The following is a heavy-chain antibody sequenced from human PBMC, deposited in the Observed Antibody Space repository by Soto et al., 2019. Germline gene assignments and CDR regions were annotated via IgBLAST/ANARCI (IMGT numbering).Heavy chain of an antibody. CDR1: GGSISSYY. CDR3: ARDYYGSGSYYNYFDY. Sequence: SETLSLTCSVSGGSISSYYWSWIRQPPGKGLEWIGYIYDSRSTNYNPSIKSRGTISVDTSKNQFSLKFSSVTASDLVVYYCARDYYGSGSYYNYFDYWGQGTLVTVS. J-gene: IGHJ4*02. V-gene: IGHV4-59*01. CDR2: IYDSRST. D-gene: IGHD3-10*01.